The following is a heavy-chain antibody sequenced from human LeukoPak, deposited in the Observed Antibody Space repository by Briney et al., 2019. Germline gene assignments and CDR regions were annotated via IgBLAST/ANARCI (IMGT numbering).Heavy chain of an antibody. Sequence: QSGGSLRLSCAASEFTFSNYSMNWVRQAPGKGLEWVSYISSSSSSIYYADSVKGRFTISRDNAKNSLYLQMNSLRAEDTAVYYCAQSSGYLTLDYWGQGTLVTVSS. CDR3: AQSSGYLTLDY. J-gene: IGHJ4*02. CDR1: EFTFSNYS. V-gene: IGHV3-48*01. D-gene: IGHD3-22*01. CDR2: ISSSSSSI.